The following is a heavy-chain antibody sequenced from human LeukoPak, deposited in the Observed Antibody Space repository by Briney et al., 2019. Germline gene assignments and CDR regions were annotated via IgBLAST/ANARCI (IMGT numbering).Heavy chain of an antibody. CDR2: IIPILDIA. V-gene: IGHV1-69*02. D-gene: IGHD6-13*01. J-gene: IGHJ4*02. Sequence: SVKVSCKASGGTFSSYTINWVRQAPGQGLEWMGRIIPILDIATYAQKFQGRVTITADTSTSTAYMDLSGLKSEDTAVYYCARRSRGSLSNSIAPADDYWGQGTPVTVSS. CDR1: GGTFSSYT. CDR3: ARRSRGSLSNSIAPADDY.